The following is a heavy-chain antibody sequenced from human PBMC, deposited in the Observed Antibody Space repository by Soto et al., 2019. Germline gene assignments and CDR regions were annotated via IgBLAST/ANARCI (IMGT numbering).Heavy chain of an antibody. CDR1: GGSISAYY. Sequence: SETLSLTCTVSGGSISAYYWSWIRQPPGKGLEWIGYIYHSGYTNYNPSLKSRVTISVDTSKNQFSLKLSSVTAADTAVYYCARVRGYVFSWGQGTLVTVSS. CDR3: ARVRGYVFS. CDR2: IYHSGYT. D-gene: IGHD5-12*01. J-gene: IGHJ5*02. V-gene: IGHV4-59*08.